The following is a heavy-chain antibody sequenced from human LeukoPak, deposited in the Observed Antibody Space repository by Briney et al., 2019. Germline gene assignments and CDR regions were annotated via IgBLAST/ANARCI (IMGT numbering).Heavy chain of an antibody. CDR2: IIPILGIA. CDR3: ARVTDPDSYSSGWYY. D-gene: IGHD6-19*01. J-gene: IGHJ4*02. Sequence: ASVKVSCKASGGTFSSYAISWVRQAPGQGLEWMGRIIPILGIANYAQKFQGRVTITADKSTSTAYMELSSLRSEDTAVYYCARVTDPDSYSSGWYYWGQGTLVTVSS. CDR1: GGTFSSYA. V-gene: IGHV1-69*04.